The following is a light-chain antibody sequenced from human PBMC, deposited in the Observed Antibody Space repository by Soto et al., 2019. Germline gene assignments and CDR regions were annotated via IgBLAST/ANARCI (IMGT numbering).Light chain of an antibody. CDR2: HAS. Sequence: DIQMTQSPSSLSASVGNRVPITCQASQDIGNYLDWYQQKPGKAPKLLIYHASSLESGVPSRFGGSGSGTDFTLTISSLQPEDFATYYCQQSYSTLYTFGQGTKVDIK. CDR1: QDIGNY. V-gene: IGKV1-39*01. CDR3: QQSYSTLYT. J-gene: IGKJ2*01.